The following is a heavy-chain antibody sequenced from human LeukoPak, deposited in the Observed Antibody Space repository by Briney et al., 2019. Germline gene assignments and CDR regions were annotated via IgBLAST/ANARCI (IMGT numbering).Heavy chain of an antibody. J-gene: IGHJ4*02. CDR1: GYTFTSYG. CDR2: ISAYNGNT. Sequence: ASVKVSCKASGYTFTSYGISWVRQAPGQGLEWLGWISAYNGNTNYAQKLQGRVTMTTDTSTGTAYMELRSLRSDDTAVYYCARGTRYYDSSGYYDYWGQGTLVTVSS. CDR3: ARGTRYYDSSGYYDY. D-gene: IGHD3-22*01. V-gene: IGHV1-18*01.